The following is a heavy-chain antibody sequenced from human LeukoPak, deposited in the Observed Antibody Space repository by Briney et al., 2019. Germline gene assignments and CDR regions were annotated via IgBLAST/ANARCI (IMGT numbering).Heavy chain of an antibody. Sequence: SETLSLTCTVSGGSISSVGYYWSWIRQHPGKGLEWIGYIYYRGSTYNNPSLKSRVTITVDTSKNQFSLKLSSVTAADTAVYYCARVRSVVITTSWYFDLWGRGTLVTVSS. J-gene: IGHJ2*01. V-gene: IGHV4-31*03. D-gene: IGHD3-22*01. CDR1: GGSISSVGYY. CDR2: IYYRGST. CDR3: ARVRSVVITTSWYFDL.